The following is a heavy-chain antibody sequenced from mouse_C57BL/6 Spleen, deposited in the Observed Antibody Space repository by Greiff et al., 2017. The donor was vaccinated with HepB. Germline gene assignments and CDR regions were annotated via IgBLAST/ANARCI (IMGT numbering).Heavy chain of an antibody. CDR2: IDPENGDT. CDR3: TRLLGFAY. CDR1: GFNIKDDY. D-gene: IGHD2-10*01. J-gene: IGHJ3*01. V-gene: IGHV14-4*01. Sequence: VQLQQSGAELVRPGASVKLSCTASGFNIKDDYMHWVKQRPEQGLEWIGWIDPENGDTEYASKFQGKATITADTSSNTAYLQLSSLTSEDTAVYYCTRLLGFAYWGQGTLVTVSA.